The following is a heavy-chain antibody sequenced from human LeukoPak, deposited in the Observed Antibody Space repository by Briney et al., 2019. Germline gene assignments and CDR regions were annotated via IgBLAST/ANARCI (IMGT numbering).Heavy chain of an antibody. D-gene: IGHD1-26*01. Sequence: SETLSLTCTVSGGSISGSGYYWVWIRQPPGKGLEWIATIYYTGSTYYNPSLKSRVTISVDTSKNQFSLKLSSVTAADTAVYYCASDRPATENWYFDLWGRGTLVTVSS. CDR2: IYYTGST. J-gene: IGHJ2*01. V-gene: IGHV4-39*07. CDR3: ASDRPATENWYFDL. CDR1: GGSISGSGYY.